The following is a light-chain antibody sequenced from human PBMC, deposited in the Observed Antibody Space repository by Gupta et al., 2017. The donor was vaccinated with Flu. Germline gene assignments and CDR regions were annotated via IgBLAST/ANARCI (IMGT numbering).Light chain of an antibody. CDR2: GNS. CDR3: QSYDSSRSGWG. J-gene: IGLJ3*02. Sequence: VTISCTGSSSNIGAGYDVHWYQQLPGTAPKLLIYGNSNRPSGVPDRFSGSKSGTSASLAITGLQAEDEADYYCQSYDSSRSGWGFGGGTKLTVL. V-gene: IGLV1-40*01. CDR1: SSNIGAGYD.